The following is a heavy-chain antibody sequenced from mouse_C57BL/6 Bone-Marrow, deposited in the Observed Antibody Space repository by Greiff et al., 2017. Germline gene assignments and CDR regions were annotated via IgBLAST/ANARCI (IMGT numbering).Heavy chain of an antibody. D-gene: IGHD2-1*01. CDR2: ISSGGDYI. Sequence: EVKVEESGEGLVKPGGSLKLSCAASGFTFSSYAMSWVRQTPEKRLEWVAYISSGGDYIYYADTVKGRFTISRDNARNTLYLQMSSLKSEDTAMYYCTRDLYGKDYWGQGTTLTVSS. V-gene: IGHV5-9-1*02. J-gene: IGHJ2*01. CDR1: GFTFSSYA. CDR3: TRDLYGKDY.